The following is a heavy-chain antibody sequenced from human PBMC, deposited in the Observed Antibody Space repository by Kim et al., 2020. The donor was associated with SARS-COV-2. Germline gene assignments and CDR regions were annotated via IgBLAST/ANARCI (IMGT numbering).Heavy chain of an antibody. Sequence: ASVKVSCKASGYTFITYAISWVRQAPGQGLEWMGWISAYNGNTNYAQKLQGRVTMTTDTSTSTVYMELRSLRSDDTAVYYCARDRAVGATYYWGQGTLVTVSS. CDR2: ISAYNGNT. D-gene: IGHD1-26*01. CDR3: ARDRAVGATYY. J-gene: IGHJ4*02. CDR1: GYTFITYA. V-gene: IGHV1-18*01.